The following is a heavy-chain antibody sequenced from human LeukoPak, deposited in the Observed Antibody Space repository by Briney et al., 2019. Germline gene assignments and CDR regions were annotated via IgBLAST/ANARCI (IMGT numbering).Heavy chain of an antibody. CDR1: GGSISSYY. CDR3: ARDVRGGYYFDY. D-gene: IGHD3-10*02. J-gene: IGHJ4*02. CDR2: IYYSGST. Sequence: SETLSLTCTVSGGSISSYYWSWIRQPPGKGLEWIGYIYYSGSTNYNPSLKSRVTISVDTSKNQFSLKLSSVTAADTAVYYCARDVRGGYYFDYWGQGTLVTVS. V-gene: IGHV4-59*01.